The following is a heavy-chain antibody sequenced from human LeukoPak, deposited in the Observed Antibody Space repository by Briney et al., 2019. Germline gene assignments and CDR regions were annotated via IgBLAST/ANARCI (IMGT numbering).Heavy chain of an antibody. J-gene: IGHJ4*02. CDR1: GGSISSYY. CDR2: IYYSGTT. D-gene: IGHD2-15*01. CDR3: ARTYCSGGSCHFDY. Sequence: SETLSLTCTVSGGSISSYYWSWIRQPPGKGLEWIGYIYYSGTTDSNPSLKSRVTISVDTSKNQFSLKLSSVTAADTAVYYCARTYCSGGSCHFDYWGQGTLVTVSS. V-gene: IGHV4-59*08.